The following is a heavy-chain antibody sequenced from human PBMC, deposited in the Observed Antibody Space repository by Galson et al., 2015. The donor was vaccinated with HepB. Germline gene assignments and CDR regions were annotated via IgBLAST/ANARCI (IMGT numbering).Heavy chain of an antibody. D-gene: IGHD3-22*01. CDR3: ARLPDSSGYANDAFDI. CDR1: GYSFTSYW. CDR2: IYPGDSDT. Sequence: QSGAEVKKPGESLKISCKGSGYSFTSYWIGWVRQMPGKGLEWMGIIYPGDSDTRYSPSFQGQVTISADKSISTAYLQWSSLKASDTAMYYCARLPDSSGYANDAFDIWGQGTMVTVSS. V-gene: IGHV5-51*01. J-gene: IGHJ3*02.